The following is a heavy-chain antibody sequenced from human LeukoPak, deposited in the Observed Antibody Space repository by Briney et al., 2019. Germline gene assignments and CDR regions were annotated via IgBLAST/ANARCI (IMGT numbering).Heavy chain of an antibody. J-gene: IGHJ5*02. CDR1: GGTFSSYA. CDR3: ARAREWELPGTVWFDP. CDR2: IIPIFGTA. D-gene: IGHD1-26*01. Sequence: SVKVSCKASGGTFSSYAIRWVRQAPGQGLEWMGRIIPIFGTANYAQKFQGRVTITTDESTSTAYMELSSLRSEHPAVYYCARAREWELPGTVWFDPWGQGTLVTVSS. V-gene: IGHV1-69*05.